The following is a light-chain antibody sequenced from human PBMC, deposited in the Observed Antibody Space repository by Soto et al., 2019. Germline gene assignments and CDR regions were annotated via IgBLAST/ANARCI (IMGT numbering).Light chain of an antibody. Sequence: EIVMTQSPATLSVSPGERATLSCRASQSVSSNLAWYQQKPGQAPRLLIYGASTRATGIPARFSGSGSGTECTLTISSLQSEDFAVYYCQQYNNWPPPFTFGPRTKVDIK. CDR2: GAS. J-gene: IGKJ3*01. CDR1: QSVSSN. V-gene: IGKV3-15*01. CDR3: QQYNNWPPPFT.